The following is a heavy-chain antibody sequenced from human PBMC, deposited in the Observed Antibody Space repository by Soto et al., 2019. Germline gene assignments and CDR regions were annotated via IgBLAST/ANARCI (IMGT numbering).Heavy chain of an antibody. V-gene: IGHV1-69*01. Sequence: QVQLVQSGAEVKRPGSSEKISCRASGGPRTGFSFSWVRQAPGQGLEWVGGVLPIFERSNYAPEYQGRVTITADESTDTAYMEPPTLSVEDTAMYYCVRGYYGSVGATWGQGTVIPVSS. D-gene: IGHD3-22*01. CDR2: VLPIFERS. J-gene: IGHJ4*02. CDR1: GGPRTGFS. CDR3: VRGYYGSVGAT.